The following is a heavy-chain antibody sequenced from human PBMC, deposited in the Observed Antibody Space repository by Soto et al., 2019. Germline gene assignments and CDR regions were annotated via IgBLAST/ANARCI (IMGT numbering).Heavy chain of an antibody. V-gene: IGHV1-3*01. CDR2: INAGNGNT. CDR1: GYTFTSYA. J-gene: IGHJ6*02. CDR3: ARDSKGYDLWSGYPGNYGMDV. D-gene: IGHD3-3*01. Sequence: ASVKVSCKASGYTFTSYAMHWVRQAPGQRLEWMGWINAGNGNTKYSQKFQGRVTITRDTSASTAYMELSSLRSEDTAVYYCARDSKGYDLWSGYPGNYGMDVWGQGTTVTVSS.